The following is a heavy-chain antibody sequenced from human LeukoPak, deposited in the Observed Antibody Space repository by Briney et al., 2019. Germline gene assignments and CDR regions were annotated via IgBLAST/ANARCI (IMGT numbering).Heavy chain of an antibody. Sequence: ASVKVSCKASGYTFAFYYIHWVRQAPGQRLEWMGWNNPNSGDTKYAQKFQGRVTMTRDTSNTTVYMDLTRLIFDDTAMYYCARDGVFRFEVGDVYYYYMDVWGKGTTVIISS. CDR1: GYTFAFYY. V-gene: IGHV1-2*02. J-gene: IGHJ6*03. D-gene: IGHD2-21*02. CDR2: NNPNSGDT. CDR3: ARDGVFRFEVGDVYYYYMDV.